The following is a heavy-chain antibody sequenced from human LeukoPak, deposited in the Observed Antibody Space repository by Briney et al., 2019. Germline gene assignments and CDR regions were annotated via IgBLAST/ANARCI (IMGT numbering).Heavy chain of an antibody. CDR1: GFTFSSYS. V-gene: IGHV3-21*01. J-gene: IGHJ6*03. CDR2: ISSSSSYI. Sequence: GGSLRLSCAASGFTFSSYSMNWVRQAPGKGLEWVSSISSSSSYIYYADSVKGRFTISRGNAKNSLYLQMNSLRAEDTAVYYCARDQGSQLLWFGELWYYYYMDVWGKGTTVTVSS. D-gene: IGHD3-10*01. CDR3: ARDQGSQLLWFGELWYYYYMDV.